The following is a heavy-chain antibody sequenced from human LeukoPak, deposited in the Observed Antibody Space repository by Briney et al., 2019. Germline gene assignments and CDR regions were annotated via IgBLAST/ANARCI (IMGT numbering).Heavy chain of an antibody. CDR2: LNSDGSNM. Sequence: GGSVRLFCAASGFTLSRYWMHWVRQARGKGLVWVSRLNSDGSNMRYAGAVRGGLTISRDNAKNTIYLQMSSLRAEDTAVYYCASGGDYGALDVWGQGTTVTVSS. J-gene: IGHJ6*02. V-gene: IGHV3-74*01. D-gene: IGHD4/OR15-4a*01. CDR1: GFTLSRYW. CDR3: ASGGDYGALDV.